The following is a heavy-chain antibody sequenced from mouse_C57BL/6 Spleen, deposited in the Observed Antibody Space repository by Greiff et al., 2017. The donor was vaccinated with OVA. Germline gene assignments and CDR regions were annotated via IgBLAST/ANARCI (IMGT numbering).Heavy chain of an antibody. V-gene: IGHV1-61*01. CDR1: GYTFTSYW. CDR3: ARRDSSGSAWVAY. J-gene: IGHJ3*01. D-gene: IGHD3-2*02. CDR2: IYPSDSET. Sequence: QVQLQQPGAELVRPGSSVKLSCKASGYTFTSYWMDWVKQRPGQGLEWIGNIYPSDSETHYNQKFKDKATLTVDKSSSTAYMQLSSLTSEDSAVYYCARRDSSGSAWVAYWGQGALVTVSA.